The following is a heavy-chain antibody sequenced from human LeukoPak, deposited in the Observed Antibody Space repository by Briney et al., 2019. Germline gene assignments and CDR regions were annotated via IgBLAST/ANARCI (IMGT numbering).Heavy chain of an antibody. CDR3: AKGPGNWIANFDY. Sequence: GGSLRLSCAASGFTFSSYAMSWVRQAPGKGLEWVSVISGSGGSTDYADSVKGRFTISRDNSKNTLYLQMNSLRAEDTAVYYCAKGPGNWIANFDYWGQETMVTVSS. CDR1: GFTFSSYA. J-gene: IGHJ4*02. D-gene: IGHD1-20*01. V-gene: IGHV3-23*01. CDR2: ISGSGGST.